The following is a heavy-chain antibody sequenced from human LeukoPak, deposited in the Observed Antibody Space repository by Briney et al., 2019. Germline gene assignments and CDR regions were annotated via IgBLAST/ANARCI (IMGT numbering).Heavy chain of an antibody. Sequence: ASVKVSCKASGYTLTSYDINWVRQATGQGLEWMGWMNPNSGRTGYAQNFRGRITITRNTSISTAYMELSSLRSEDTAVYYCTRGGAGTYYKRDGWFDPWGQGTLVTVSS. J-gene: IGHJ5*02. CDR2: MNPNSGRT. CDR1: GYTLTSYD. V-gene: IGHV1-8*01. CDR3: TRGGAGTYYKRDGWFDP. D-gene: IGHD3-10*01.